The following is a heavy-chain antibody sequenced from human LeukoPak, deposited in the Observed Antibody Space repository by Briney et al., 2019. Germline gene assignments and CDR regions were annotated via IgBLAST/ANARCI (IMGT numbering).Heavy chain of an antibody. V-gene: IGHV3-30*02. Sequence: GGSLRLSCAASGFTFSSYAMHWVRQAPGKGLEWVAFIRYDGSNKYYADSVKGRFTISRDNSKNTLYLQMNSLRAEDTAVYYCAKVRGVIMGYYYYMDVWGKGTTVTISS. CDR2: IRYDGSNK. CDR1: GFTFSSYA. CDR3: AKVRGVIMGYYYYMDV. D-gene: IGHD3-10*01. J-gene: IGHJ6*03.